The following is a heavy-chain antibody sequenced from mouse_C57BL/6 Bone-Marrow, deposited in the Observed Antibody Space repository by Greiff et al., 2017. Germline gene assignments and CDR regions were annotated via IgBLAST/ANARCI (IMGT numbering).Heavy chain of an antibody. D-gene: IGHD2-2*01. CDR2: IYPGDGDT. V-gene: IGHV1-82*01. CDR3: ARGGYDAWFAY. Sequence: QVQLQQSGAELVKPGASVKISCKASGYAFSSSWMNWVKQRPGKGLEWIGRIYPGDGDTNYNGKFKGKATLTADKSSSTAYMQLSSLTSEDSAVYFCARGGYDAWFAYWGQGTLVTVSA. J-gene: IGHJ3*01. CDR1: GYAFSSSW.